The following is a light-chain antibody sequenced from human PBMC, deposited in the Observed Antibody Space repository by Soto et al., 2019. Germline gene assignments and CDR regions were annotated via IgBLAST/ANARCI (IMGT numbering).Light chain of an antibody. CDR1: QSVRGN. Sequence: EIVMTQSPATLSVSPGERATLSCRASQSVRGNLAWYQQKPGQPPKLLIYWASTRESGVHDRFSGSGSGTDFTLTIRSLQAEDVAVYYCKQYYSTLRTVGQGTKVDNK. CDR2: WAS. J-gene: IGKJ1*01. V-gene: IGKV4-1*01. CDR3: KQYYSTLRT.